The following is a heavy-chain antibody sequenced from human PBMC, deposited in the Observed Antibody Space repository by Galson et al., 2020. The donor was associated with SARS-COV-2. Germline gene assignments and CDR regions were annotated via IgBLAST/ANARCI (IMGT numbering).Heavy chain of an antibody. CDR2: ISSSSSYI. CDR1: GFTFSSYS. V-gene: IGHV3-21*01. J-gene: IGHJ6*02. Sequence: PGGSLRLSCAASGFTFSSYSMNWVRQAPGKGLEWVPSISSSSSYIYYADSVKGRFTISRDNAKNSLYLQMNSLRAEDTAVYYCASLFGFGEFKNEKYYYYYGMDVWGQGTTVTVSS. D-gene: IGHD3-10*01. CDR3: ASLFGFGEFKNEKYYYYYGMDV.